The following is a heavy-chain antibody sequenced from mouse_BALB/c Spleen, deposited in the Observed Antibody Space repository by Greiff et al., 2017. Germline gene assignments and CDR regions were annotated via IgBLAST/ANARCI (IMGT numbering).Heavy chain of an antibody. CDR2: ISYSGST. Sequence: ESGPGLVKPSQSLSLTCTVTGYSITSDYAWNWIRQFPGNKLEWMGYISYSGSTSYNPSLKSRISITRDTSKNQFFLQLNSVTTEDTATYYCARGGGGFAYWGQGTLVTVSA. CDR3: ARGGGGFAY. J-gene: IGHJ3*01. V-gene: IGHV3-2*02. CDR1: GYSITSDYA.